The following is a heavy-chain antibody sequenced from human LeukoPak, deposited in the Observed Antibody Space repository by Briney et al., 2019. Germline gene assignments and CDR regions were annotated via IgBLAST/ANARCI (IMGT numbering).Heavy chain of an antibody. CDR1: GFTFTSSA. CDR3: AAYSDYYDSSGYYPYY. V-gene: IGHV1-58*02. D-gene: IGHD3-22*01. J-gene: IGHJ4*02. Sequence: SVKVSCKASGFTFTSSAMQWVRQARGQRLEWIGRIVVGSGNTNYAQKFQERVTITRDMSTSTAYMELSSLRSEDTAVYYCAAYSDYYDSSGYYPYYWGQGTLVTVSS. CDR2: IVVGSGNT.